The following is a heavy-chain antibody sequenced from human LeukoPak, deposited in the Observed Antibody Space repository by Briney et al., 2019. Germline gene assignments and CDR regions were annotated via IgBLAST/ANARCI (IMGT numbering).Heavy chain of an antibody. CDR3: ARGATYDSSGYYAFDI. J-gene: IGHJ3*02. Sequence: SQTLSLTCTVTGRSISSGDYYLSWIRQPPGKGLEWIVYIYYSGSTYYNPSLKSRVTISVDTSKNQFSLKLSSVTAADTAVYYCARGATYDSSGYYAFDIWGQGTMVTVSS. V-gene: IGHV4-30-4*01. D-gene: IGHD3-22*01. CDR1: GRSISSGDYY. CDR2: IYYSGST.